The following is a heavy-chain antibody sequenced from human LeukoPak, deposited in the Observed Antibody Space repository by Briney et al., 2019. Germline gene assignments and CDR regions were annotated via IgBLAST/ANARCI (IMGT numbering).Heavy chain of an antibody. D-gene: IGHD1-26*01. V-gene: IGHV3-9*01. CDR2: ISWNSRII. Sequence: PGGSLRLSCAASGFIFDDYAMYWVRQAPGKGLEWVSGISWNSRIIDYADSVKARFTISRDNAKTSLFLQMNSLTTDDTAFYYCARLTGAASGTYYFDFWGQGTLVTVSS. CDR3: ARLTGAASGTYYFDF. J-gene: IGHJ4*02. CDR1: GFIFDDYA.